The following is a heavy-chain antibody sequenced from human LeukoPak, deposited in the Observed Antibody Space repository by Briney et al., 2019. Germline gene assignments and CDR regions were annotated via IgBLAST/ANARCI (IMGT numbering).Heavy chain of an antibody. D-gene: IGHD6-19*01. Sequence: SETLSLTCTVSGGSISHYYWSWIRQPPGKGLEWIGYIYYSGSTNYNPSLKSRATISVDTSKNQFSLKVSSVTAADTAVYYCARRRSSGWQFDYWGQGDLVTVSS. CDR3: ARRRSSGWQFDY. J-gene: IGHJ4*02. V-gene: IGHV4-59*08. CDR1: GGSISHYY. CDR2: IYYSGST.